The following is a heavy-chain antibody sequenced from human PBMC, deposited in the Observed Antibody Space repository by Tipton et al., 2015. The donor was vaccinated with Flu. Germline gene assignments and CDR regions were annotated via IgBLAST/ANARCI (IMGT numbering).Heavy chain of an antibody. D-gene: IGHD3-22*01. J-gene: IGHJ3*02. V-gene: IGHV3-74*01. CDR2: INSDGSST. CDR3: ARVRGYYDSRGYYSDAFDI. Sequence: CAASGFTFSSYWMHWVRQAPGKGLVWVSRINSDGSSTSYADSVKGRFTISRDNAKNTLYLQMNSLRAEDTAVYYCARVRGYYDSRGYYSDAFDIWGQGTMVTVSS. CDR1: GFTFSSYW.